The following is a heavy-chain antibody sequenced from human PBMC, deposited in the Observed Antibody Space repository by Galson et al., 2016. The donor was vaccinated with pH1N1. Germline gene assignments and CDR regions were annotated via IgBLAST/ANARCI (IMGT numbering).Heavy chain of an antibody. CDR2: IYHSGST. CDR3: ATSLEYDNNGYVDY. J-gene: IGHJ4*02. CDR1: GGSISSSSYY. V-gene: IGHV4-39*07. Sequence: SETLSLTCTVSGGSISSSSYYWGWIRQPPGKGLEWIGEIYHSGSTNYNPSLKSRVTISVDKSKNQFSLKLSSVTAADTAVYYCATSLEYDNNGYVDYWGQGTLVTVSS. D-gene: IGHD3-22*01.